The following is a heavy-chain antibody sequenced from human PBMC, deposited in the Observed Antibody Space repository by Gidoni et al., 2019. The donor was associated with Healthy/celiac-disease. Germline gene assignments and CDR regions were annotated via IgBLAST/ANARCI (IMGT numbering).Heavy chain of an antibody. D-gene: IGHD2-2*02. CDR2: IYGGGST. V-gene: IGHV3-53*02. Sequence: VQLLETGGGLIPPGGSLSLSCAASVFTLSSNYMSWVRQAPGKGLEWVSVIYGGGSTYYADSVKGRFNISRDNSKNTLYLQMNSLRAEDTAVYYCARVGYCSSTSCYRGAFDIWGQGTMVTVSS. CDR3: ARVGYCSSTSCYRGAFDI. J-gene: IGHJ3*02. CDR1: VFTLSSNY.